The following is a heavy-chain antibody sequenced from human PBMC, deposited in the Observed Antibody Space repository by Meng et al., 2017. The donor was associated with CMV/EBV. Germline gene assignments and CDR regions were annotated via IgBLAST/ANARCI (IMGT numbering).Heavy chain of an antibody. Sequence: SVKVSCKASGGTFSSYAISWVRQAPGQGLEWMGGIIPIFGTANYAQKFQGRVTITTDESTSTAYMELSSLRSEDTAVYYCARDRVKAAGRIWATNWFDPWGQGTLVTVSS. CDR2: IIPIFGTA. D-gene: IGHD6-13*01. CDR3: ARDRVKAAGRIWATNWFDP. V-gene: IGHV1-69*05. CDR1: GGTFSSYA. J-gene: IGHJ5*02.